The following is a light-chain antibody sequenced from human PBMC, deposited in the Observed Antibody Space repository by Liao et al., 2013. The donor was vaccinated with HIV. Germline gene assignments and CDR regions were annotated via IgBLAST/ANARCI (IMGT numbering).Light chain of an antibody. CDR2: QDT. Sequence: SYVLTQPPSVSVAPGKTARITCGGKNIGSKSVHWYQQKPGQSPVVVIYQDTKRPSGIPERFSGSNSGNTATLTISGTQAMDEADYYCQAWDSSTVVFGGGTKLTVL. V-gene: IGLV3-21*01. J-gene: IGLJ2*01. CDR1: NIGSKS. CDR3: QAWDSSTVV.